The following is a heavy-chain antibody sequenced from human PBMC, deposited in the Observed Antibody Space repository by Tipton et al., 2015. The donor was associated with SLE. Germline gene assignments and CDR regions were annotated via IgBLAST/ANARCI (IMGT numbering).Heavy chain of an antibody. CDR1: GDSVSSNSAA. CDR3: ARGPPGYFDL. J-gene: IGHJ2*01. Sequence: GLVKPSQTLSLTCAISGDSVSSNSAAWNWIRQSPSGGLEWLGRTYYRSKWFNDYAIFLKSRITINPDTSKDQFSLQLNSVTPEDTAVYYCARGPPGYFDLWGRGTLVTVSS. V-gene: IGHV6-1*01. CDR2: TYYRSKWFN.